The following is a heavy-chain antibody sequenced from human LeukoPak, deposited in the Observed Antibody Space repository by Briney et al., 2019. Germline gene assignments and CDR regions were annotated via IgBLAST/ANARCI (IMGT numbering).Heavy chain of an antibody. CDR1: GFTFSSYE. Sequence: GGSLRLSCAASGFTFSSYEMNWVRQAPGKGLEWVSYISSSGSTIYYADSVKGRFTISRDNAKNSLYLQMSSLRAEDTAVYYCARVITGYSSGWYSSNLGGYFDYWGQGTLVTVSS. CDR2: ISSSGSTI. J-gene: IGHJ4*02. CDR3: ARVITGYSSGWYSSNLGGYFDY. D-gene: IGHD6-19*01. V-gene: IGHV3-48*03.